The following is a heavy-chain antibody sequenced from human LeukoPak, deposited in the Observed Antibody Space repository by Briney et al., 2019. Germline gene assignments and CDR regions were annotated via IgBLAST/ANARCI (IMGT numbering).Heavy chain of an antibody. J-gene: IGHJ4*02. Sequence: GGSLRLSCAASGFTFSSYEMNWVRQAPGKGLEWVSYTSSSGSTIYYADSVKGRFTISRDNAKNSLYLQMNSLRAEDTAVYYCASLGITGTTGYFDYWGQGTLVTVSS. CDR3: ASLGITGTTGYFDY. D-gene: IGHD1-14*01. CDR2: TSSSGSTI. CDR1: GFTFSSYE. V-gene: IGHV3-48*03.